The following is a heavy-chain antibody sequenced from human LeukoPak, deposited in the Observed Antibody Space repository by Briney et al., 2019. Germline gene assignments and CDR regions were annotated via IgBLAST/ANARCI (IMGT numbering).Heavy chain of an antibody. D-gene: IGHD2-15*01. J-gene: IGHJ4*02. CDR2: ISGDGYST. Sequence: GASLRLSCSASGFTFRTYVMYWVRQAPGRGLEYVSAISGDGYSTYADSVKGRFTISRDNSKNTLYLQMSSLRAEDTAVYYCVKAQGYCSGGTCYFDYWGQGTLVTVSS. CDR3: VKAQGYCSGGTCYFDY. V-gene: IGHV3-64D*06. CDR1: GFTFRTYV.